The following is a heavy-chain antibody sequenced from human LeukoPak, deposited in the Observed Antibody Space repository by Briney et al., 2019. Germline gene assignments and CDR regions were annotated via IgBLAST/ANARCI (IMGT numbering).Heavy chain of an antibody. CDR3: AGRRSGGNTYYYYYMDV. Sequence: SHTLSLTCTVSGGSISSGSYYWRWLRQPAGKGLEWIGRIYNSGSTNYNPSLKSRLPISVHTAKSQFSLKLSFVTAADTAVYYGAGRRSGGNTYYYYYMDVWGKGTTVTISS. CDR2: IYNSGST. D-gene: IGHD1/OR15-1a*01. CDR1: GGSISSGSYY. J-gene: IGHJ6*03. V-gene: IGHV4-61*02.